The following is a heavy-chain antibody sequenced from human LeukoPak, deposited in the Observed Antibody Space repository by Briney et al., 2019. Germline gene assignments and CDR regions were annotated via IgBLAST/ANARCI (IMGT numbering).Heavy chain of an antibody. CDR3: ARDWGSSWYSVWFDP. CDR2: INAGNGNT. J-gene: IGHJ5*02. CDR1: GYTFSIYA. D-gene: IGHD6-13*01. Sequence: AASVKVPCKASGYTFSIYAMHWVRQAPGQRLEWMGWINAGNGNTKYSQNFQGRVTITRDTSANTAYMELSSLRSEDTAVYYCARDWGSSWYSVWFDPWGQGTLVTVSS. V-gene: IGHV1-3*01.